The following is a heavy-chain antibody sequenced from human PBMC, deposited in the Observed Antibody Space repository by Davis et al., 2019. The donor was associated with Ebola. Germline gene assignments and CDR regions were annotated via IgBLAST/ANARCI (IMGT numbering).Heavy chain of an antibody. V-gene: IGHV3-7*03. J-gene: IGHJ6*02. CDR2: IKQDGSEK. D-gene: IGHD4-11*01. CDR3: AREGGNDYQYYYYYYGMDV. Sequence: GESLKISCAASGFTFSSYWMNWVRQAPGKGLEWVANIKQDGSEKYYVDSVKGRFTISRDNAKNSLYLQMNSLRAEDTAVYYCAREGGNDYQYYYYYYGMDVWGQGTTVTVSS. CDR1: GFTFSSYW.